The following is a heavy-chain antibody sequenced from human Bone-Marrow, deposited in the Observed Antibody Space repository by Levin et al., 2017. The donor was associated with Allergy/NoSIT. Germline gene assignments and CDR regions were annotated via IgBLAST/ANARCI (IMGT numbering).Heavy chain of an antibody. V-gene: IGHV1-46*01. Sequence: GESLKISCKASGYTFTSYYMHWVRQAPGQGLEWMGIINPSGGSTSYAQKFQGRVTMTRDTSTSTVYMELSSLRSEDTAVYYCARAGPPAASSSPRLLWFGELLFYYYYGMDVWGQGTTVTVSS. CDR2: INPSGGST. J-gene: IGHJ6*02. D-gene: IGHD3-10*01. CDR1: GYTFTSYY. CDR3: ARAGPPAASSSPRLLWFGELLFYYYYGMDV.